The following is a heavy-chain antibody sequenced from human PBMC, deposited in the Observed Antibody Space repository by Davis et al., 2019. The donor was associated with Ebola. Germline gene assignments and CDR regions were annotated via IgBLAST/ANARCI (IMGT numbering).Heavy chain of an antibody. V-gene: IGHV1-18*01. Sequence: ASVKVSCKASGYTFNSHGISWVRQAPGQGLEWMGWISAYNGNTNYAQKLQGRVTMTTDTSTSTAYMELRSLRSDDTAVYYCARVTAYCGGDCYYYYGMDVWGQGTTVTVSS. D-gene: IGHD2-21*02. CDR2: ISAYNGNT. J-gene: IGHJ6*02. CDR3: ARVTAYCGGDCYYYYGMDV. CDR1: GYTFNSHG.